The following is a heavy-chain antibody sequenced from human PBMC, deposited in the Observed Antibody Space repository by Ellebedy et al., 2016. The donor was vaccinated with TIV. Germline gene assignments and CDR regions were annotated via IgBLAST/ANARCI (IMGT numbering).Heavy chain of an antibody. Sequence: GESPKISCAASGFTFSDYYMSWIRQAPGKGLEWVSYISSGGSTMKYADSAKGRFTISRDNADNSLYLQMNSLRADDTAVYYCARDRTGVLDIWGQGTMVTVSS. V-gene: IGHV3-11*04. CDR2: ISSGGSTM. CDR1: GFTFSDYY. J-gene: IGHJ3*02. D-gene: IGHD3-10*01. CDR3: ARDRTGVLDI.